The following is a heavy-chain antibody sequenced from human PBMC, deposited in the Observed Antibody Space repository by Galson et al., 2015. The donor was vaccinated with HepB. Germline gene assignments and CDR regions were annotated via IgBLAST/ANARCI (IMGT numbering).Heavy chain of an antibody. CDR2: ISSSSSYI. V-gene: IGHV3-21*01. J-gene: IGHJ4*02. Sequence: SLRLSCAASGFTFSSYSMNWVRQAPGKGLEWVSSISSSSSYIYYADSVKGRFTISRDNAKNSLYLQMNSLRAEDTAVYYCARTGRPAADAAIKSSGFLLNVYGGADYWGQGTLVTVSS. D-gene: IGHD2-2*02. CDR3: ARTGRPAADAAIKSSGFLLNVYGGADY. CDR1: GFTFSSYS.